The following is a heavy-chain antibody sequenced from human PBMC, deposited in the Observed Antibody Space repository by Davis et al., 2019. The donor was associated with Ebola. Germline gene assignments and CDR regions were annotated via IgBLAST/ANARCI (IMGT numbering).Heavy chain of an antibody. Sequence: PGGSLRLSCTVSGGSISSSSYYWGWIRQPPGKGLEWIGSIYYSGSTYYNPSLKSRVTISVDTSKNQFSLKLSSVTAADTAVYYCASGLSSSWGYFDYWGQGTLVTVSS. V-gene: IGHV4-39*07. CDR3: ASGLSSSWGYFDY. D-gene: IGHD6-13*01. J-gene: IGHJ4*02. CDR2: IYYSGST. CDR1: GGSISSSSYY.